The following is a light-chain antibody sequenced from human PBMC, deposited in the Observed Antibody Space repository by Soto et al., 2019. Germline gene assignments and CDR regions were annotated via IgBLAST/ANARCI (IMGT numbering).Light chain of an antibody. V-gene: IGLV2-14*01. Sequence: QPVLTQPASVSGSPGQSITISCTGTSSDVGGYNYVSWYQQHPGKAPKLLIFEVSNRPSGVSHRFSGSKSGNTASLTISGLQAEDEGDYYCSSYTTSSTLVFGGGTKLTVL. CDR3: SSYTTSSTLV. J-gene: IGLJ2*01. CDR1: SSDVGGYNY. CDR2: EVS.